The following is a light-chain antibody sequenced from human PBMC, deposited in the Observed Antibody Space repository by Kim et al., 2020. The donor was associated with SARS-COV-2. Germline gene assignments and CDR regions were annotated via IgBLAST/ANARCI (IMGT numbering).Light chain of an antibody. V-gene: IGLV3-19*01. CDR1: SLRSYY. Sequence: SSELTQDPAVSVALGQTVRITCQGDSLRSYYATWXQQKPGQAPILVIYGKNNRPSGIPDRFSGSSSGNTASLTITGTQAGDEADYYCNSRDSNANVVFGG. CDR3: NSRDSNANVV. CDR2: GKN. J-gene: IGLJ2*01.